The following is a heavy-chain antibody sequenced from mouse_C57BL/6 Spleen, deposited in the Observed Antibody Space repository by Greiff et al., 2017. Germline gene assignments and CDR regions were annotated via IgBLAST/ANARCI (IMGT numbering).Heavy chain of an antibody. V-gene: IGHV3-6*01. CDR3: AIYYYGSSPYYVDY. D-gene: IGHD1-1*01. CDR2: ISYDGSN. CDR1: GYSITSGYY. Sequence: DVKLQESGPGLVKPSQSLSLTCSVTGYSITSGYYWNWIRQFPGNKLEWMGYISYDGSNNYNPSLKNRISITRDTSKNQFFLKLNSVTTEDTATYYCAIYYYGSSPYYVDYWGQGTTLTVSS. J-gene: IGHJ2*01.